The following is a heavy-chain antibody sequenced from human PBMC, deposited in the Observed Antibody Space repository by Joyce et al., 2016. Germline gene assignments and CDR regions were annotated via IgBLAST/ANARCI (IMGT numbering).Heavy chain of an antibody. CDR3: SRVQQQLVTFDS. Sequence: QVELQESGPGLVKPSQTLSLTCTVSGVSISSGGYYWSWIRQRPGKGLEWIGYIYYRGNTYYNPSLESRVSISLDTSKNQFSLMVTSVTAADTAVYFCSRVQQQLVTFDSWGQGTLVTVSS. D-gene: IGHD6-13*01. CDR1: GVSISSGGYY. J-gene: IGHJ4*02. V-gene: IGHV4-31*03. CDR2: IYYRGNT.